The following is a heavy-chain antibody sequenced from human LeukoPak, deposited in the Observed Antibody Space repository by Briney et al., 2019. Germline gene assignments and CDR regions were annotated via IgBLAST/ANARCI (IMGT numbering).Heavy chain of an antibody. CDR1: GGSFSGYY. Sequence: KPSETLSLTCAVYGGSFSGYYWSWIRQPPGKGLEWIEEINHSGSTNYNPSLKSRVTISVDTSKNQIFLKLSSVTAADTAVYYCARGGRGITIFGVVNRGTFAYWGQGTLVTVSS. V-gene: IGHV4-34*01. CDR2: INHSGST. D-gene: IGHD3-3*01. CDR3: ARGGRGITIFGVVNRGTFAY. J-gene: IGHJ4*02.